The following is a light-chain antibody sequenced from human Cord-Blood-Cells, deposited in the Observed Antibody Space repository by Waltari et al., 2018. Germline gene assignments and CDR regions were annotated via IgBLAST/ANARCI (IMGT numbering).Light chain of an antibody. CDR3: QQRSNWPPT. CDR1: QSVSSY. CDR2: DAS. J-gene: IGKJ4*01. Sequence: EIVLTQSPATLSLSPGERATLPCSASQSVSSYLAWYQQKPGQAPRLLIYDASNMDTGIPARFSGSGSGTDFTLTISSLEPEDFAVYYCQQRSNWPPTFGGGTKVEIK. V-gene: IGKV3-11*01.